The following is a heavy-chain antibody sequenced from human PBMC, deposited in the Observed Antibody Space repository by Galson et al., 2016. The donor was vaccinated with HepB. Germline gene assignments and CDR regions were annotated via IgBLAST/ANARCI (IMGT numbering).Heavy chain of an antibody. CDR1: GFTFRKYA. J-gene: IGHJ4*02. V-gene: IGHV3-64D*06. Sequence: SLRLSCAASGFTFRKYAMHWVRQAPGMRPEYVSAISSNGINTYYADSVKGRFTISRDNSRNTLYLQMNSLRRGDTAIYYCVTQEHGYNSGWYYFENWGQGALVTVSS. D-gene: IGHD6-19*01. CDR3: VTQEHGYNSGWYYFEN. CDR2: ISSNGINT.